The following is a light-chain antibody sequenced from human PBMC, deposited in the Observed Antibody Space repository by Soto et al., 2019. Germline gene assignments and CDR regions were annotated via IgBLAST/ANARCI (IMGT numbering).Light chain of an antibody. CDR2: GAS. Sequence: EIVLTQSPGTLSLSPGERATLSCRASQSVSSSYLAWYQQKPGQAPRLLIYGASSMATGIPDRFSGSGSGTDFTLTISRIEPDDFAVYYCQQYGSSPITFGQGTRLEIK. J-gene: IGKJ5*01. V-gene: IGKV3-20*01. CDR3: QQYGSSPIT. CDR1: QSVSSSY.